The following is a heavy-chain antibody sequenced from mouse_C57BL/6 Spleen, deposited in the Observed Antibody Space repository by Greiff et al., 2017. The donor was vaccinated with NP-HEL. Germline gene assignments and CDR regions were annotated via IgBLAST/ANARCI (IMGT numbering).Heavy chain of an antibody. J-gene: IGHJ2*01. CDR2: IHPNSGST. V-gene: IGHV1-64*01. CDR3: ARGGTRHYFDY. D-gene: IGHD2-13*01. Sequence: QVHVKQPGAELVKPGASVKLSCKASGYTFTSYWMHWVKQRPGQGLEWIGMIHPNSGSTNYNEKFKSKATLTVDKSSSTAYMQLSSLTSEDSAVYYCARGGTRHYFDYWGQGTTLTVSS. CDR1: GYTFTSYW.